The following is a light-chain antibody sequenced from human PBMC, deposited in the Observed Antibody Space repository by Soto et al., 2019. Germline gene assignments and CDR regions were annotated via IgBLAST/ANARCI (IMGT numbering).Light chain of an antibody. Sequence: DIQMTQSPSTLSASVGDRVTITCRASQSISSWLAWYQQKPGKAPKLLIYDASSLESGVPSRFSGSGSGTESTLTISSLQPDDFATYYCQQYNSYQYTFGQGTKLEIK. V-gene: IGKV1-5*01. CDR2: DAS. CDR1: QSISSW. CDR3: QQYNSYQYT. J-gene: IGKJ2*01.